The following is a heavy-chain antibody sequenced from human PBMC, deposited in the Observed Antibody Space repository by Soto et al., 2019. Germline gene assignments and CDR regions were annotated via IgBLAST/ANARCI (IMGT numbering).Heavy chain of an antibody. Sequence: GGSLRLSCTASGFTFNTHWMHWVRQAPGQGLVWVSRIYFDGITTNYADSVKGRLTVSRDNAKNTVYLHVNTLRDEDTAVYYCARGGAMGVDYWGQGTLVTVSS. CDR2: IYFDGITT. D-gene: IGHD1-26*01. J-gene: IGHJ4*02. CDR1: GFTFNTHW. CDR3: ARGGAMGVDY. V-gene: IGHV3-74*01.